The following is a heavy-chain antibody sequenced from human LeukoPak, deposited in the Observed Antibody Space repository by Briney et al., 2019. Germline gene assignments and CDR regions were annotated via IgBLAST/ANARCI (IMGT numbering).Heavy chain of an antibody. D-gene: IGHD1-26*01. CDR3: ARDSWDLVGAHYYFDY. V-gene: IGHV1-18*01. CDR1: GYTFTSYG. CDR2: ISAYNGNT. J-gene: IGHJ4*02. Sequence: ASVKVSCKASGYTFTSYGISWVRQAPGQELEWMGWISAYNGNTNYAQKLRGRVTMTTDTSTSTAYMELRSLRSDDTAVYYCARDSWDLVGAHYYFDYWGQGTLVTVSS.